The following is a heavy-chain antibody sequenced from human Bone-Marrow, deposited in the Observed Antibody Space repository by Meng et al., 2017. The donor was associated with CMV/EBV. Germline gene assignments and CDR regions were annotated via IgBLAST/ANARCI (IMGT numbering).Heavy chain of an antibody. Sequence: GGSLRLSCAASGFTFSSYSMNWVRQAPGKGLEWVSYISSSSSTIYYAVSVKGRFTISRDNAKNSLYLQMNSLRAEDTAVYYCAREGILRFLEWLRYYYYGMDVWGQGTTVTVSS. V-gene: IGHV3-48*04. J-gene: IGHJ6*02. CDR2: ISSSSSTI. CDR3: AREGILRFLEWLRYYYYGMDV. D-gene: IGHD3-3*01. CDR1: GFTFSSYS.